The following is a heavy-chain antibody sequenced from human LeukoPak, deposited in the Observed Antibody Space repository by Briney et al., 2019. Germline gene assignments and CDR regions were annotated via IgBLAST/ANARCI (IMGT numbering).Heavy chain of an antibody. D-gene: IGHD6-13*01. J-gene: IGHJ6*02. CDR1: GGSISSSSYY. Sequence: SETLSLTCTVSGGSISSSSYYWGWIRQPPGKGLEWIGSIYYSGSTYYNPSLKSRVTISVDTSKNQFSLKLSSVTAADTAVYYCAREAGYSSSWYGNYYYYGMDVWGQGTTVTVSS. V-gene: IGHV4-39*02. CDR2: IYYSGST. CDR3: AREAGYSSSWYGNYYYYGMDV.